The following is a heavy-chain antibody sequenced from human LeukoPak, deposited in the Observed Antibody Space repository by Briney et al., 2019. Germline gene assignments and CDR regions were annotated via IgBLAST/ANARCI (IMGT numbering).Heavy chain of an antibody. V-gene: IGHV3-15*01. D-gene: IGHD3-22*01. CDR3: TTVSAYDHLFDY. Sequence: GGSLRLSCAASGSTFSNDWMSWVRQAPGKGLEWVGRIKSKTDGGTNDYAAHVKGSFTISRDDSKTTLYLQMNSLKTEDTAVYYCTTVSAYDHLFDYWGRGTLVTVSS. J-gene: IGHJ4*02. CDR1: GSTFSNDW. CDR2: IKSKTDGGTN.